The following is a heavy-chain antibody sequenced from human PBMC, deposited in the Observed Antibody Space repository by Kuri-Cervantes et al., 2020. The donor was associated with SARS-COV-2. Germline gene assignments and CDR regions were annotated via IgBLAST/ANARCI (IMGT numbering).Heavy chain of an antibody. CDR1: GGSISSYY. J-gene: IGHJ3*02. CDR3: ARFGPQTGDLLSFDAFDI. CDR2: IYTSGST. V-gene: IGHV4-4*07. Sequence: SETLSLTCTVSGGSISSYYWSWIRQPAGKGLEWIGRIYTSGSTNYNPSLKSRVTMSVDTSKNQFSLKLRSVTAADTAVYYCARFGPQTGDLLSFDAFDIWGQGTMVTVSS. D-gene: IGHD7-27*01.